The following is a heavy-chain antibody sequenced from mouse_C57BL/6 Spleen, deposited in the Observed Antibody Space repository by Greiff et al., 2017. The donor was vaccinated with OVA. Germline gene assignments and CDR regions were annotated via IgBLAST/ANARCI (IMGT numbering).Heavy chain of an antibody. CDR2: ISDGGSYT. CDR3: AREDGYYLAY. Sequence: EVQLVESGGGLVKPGGSLKLSCAASGFTFSSYAMSWVRQTPEKRLEWVATISDGGSYTYYPDNVKGRFTISRDNAKNNLYLQMSHLKSEDTAMYYCAREDGYYLAYWGQGTLVTVSA. V-gene: IGHV5-4*01. D-gene: IGHD2-3*01. CDR1: GFTFSSYA. J-gene: IGHJ3*01.